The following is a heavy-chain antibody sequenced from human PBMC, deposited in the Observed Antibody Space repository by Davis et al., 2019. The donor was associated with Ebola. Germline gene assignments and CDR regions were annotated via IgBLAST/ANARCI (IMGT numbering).Heavy chain of an antibody. Sequence: ASVKVSCKASGYTFTSYGISWVRQAPGQGLEWMGWISAYNGNTNYAQKLQGRVTMTTDTSTSTAYMELRSLRSGDTAVYYCARDTDIVVVPAAMGGRKSEDAFDYWGQGTLVTVSS. CDR1: GYTFTSYG. J-gene: IGHJ4*02. V-gene: IGHV1-18*01. D-gene: IGHD2-2*01. CDR2: ISAYNGNT. CDR3: ARDTDIVVVPAAMGGRKSEDAFDY.